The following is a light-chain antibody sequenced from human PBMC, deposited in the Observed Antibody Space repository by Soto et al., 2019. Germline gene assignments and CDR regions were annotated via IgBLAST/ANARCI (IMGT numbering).Light chain of an antibody. Sequence: QPVLTQPASVSGSPGQSITISCTGTSSDVGGYIYVSWYQHHPGKAPKLMIYDVSNRPSGVSNRFSGSKSGNTASLTISGLQAEDEAVYYCSSYTSSSTPYVFGTGTKLTVL. CDR1: SSDVGGYIY. CDR3: SSYTSSSTPYV. V-gene: IGLV2-14*03. J-gene: IGLJ1*01. CDR2: DVS.